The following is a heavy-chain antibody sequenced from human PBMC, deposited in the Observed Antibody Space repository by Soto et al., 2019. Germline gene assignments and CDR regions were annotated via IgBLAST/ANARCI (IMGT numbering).Heavy chain of an antibody. CDR3: ARDPVRYYYYGMDV. CDR2: IYYSGST. Sequence: SETLSLTCTFSCGSIISGDYYWSWIRQPPGKGLEWIGYIYYSGSTYYNPSLKSRVTISVDTSKNQFSLKLSSVTAADTAVYYCARDPVRYYYYGMDVWGQGTTVTVSS. CDR1: CGSIISGDYY. V-gene: IGHV4-30-4*01. J-gene: IGHJ6*02. D-gene: IGHD4-4*01.